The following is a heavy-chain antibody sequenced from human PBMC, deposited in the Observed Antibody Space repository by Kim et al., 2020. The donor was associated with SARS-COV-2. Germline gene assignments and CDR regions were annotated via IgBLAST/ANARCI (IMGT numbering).Heavy chain of an antibody. J-gene: IGHJ4*02. D-gene: IGHD5-12*01. CDR3: ARQGDGYNSAYFDY. V-gene: IGHV4-59*08. Sequence: SETLSLSCTVSGGSISSYYWSWIRQPPGKGLEWIGYIYYSGSTNYNPSLKSRVTISVDTSKNQFSLKLSSVTAADTAVYYCARQGDGYNSAYFDYWGQGT. CDR2: IYYSGST. CDR1: GGSISSYY.